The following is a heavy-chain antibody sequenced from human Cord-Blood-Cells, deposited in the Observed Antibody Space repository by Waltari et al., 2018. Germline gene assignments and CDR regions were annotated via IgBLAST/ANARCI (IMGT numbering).Heavy chain of an antibody. CDR1: GYTTTGYY. V-gene: IGHV1-2*02. D-gene: IGHD3-10*01. CDR3: ARGVYGSGSYVDY. J-gene: IGHJ4*02. Sequence: QVQLVQSGAAVKKPGASVKVSCKASGYTTTGYYTPCVRKAPGQGLEWMGWINHNSGGTNYAQKFQGRVTMTRDTSISTAYMELSRLRSDDTAVYYCARGVYGSGSYVDYWGQGTLVTVSS. CDR2: INHNSGGT.